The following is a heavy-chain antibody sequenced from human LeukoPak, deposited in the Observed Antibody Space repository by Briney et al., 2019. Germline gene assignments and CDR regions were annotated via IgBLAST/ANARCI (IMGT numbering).Heavy chain of an antibody. V-gene: IGHV3-9*03. D-gene: IGHD1-26*01. CDR2: ISWNSGSI. J-gene: IGHJ3*02. CDR3: AKELGRWELKDLAFDI. Sequence: GRSRRPSWPAAGPTFVDYAMRWVRQAPRNGLGWVSGISWNSGSIGYADSVKGRFTISRDNAKNSLYLQMSSRRAEDMALYYCAKELGRWELKDLAFDIWGQGTMVTVSS. CDR1: GPTFVDYA.